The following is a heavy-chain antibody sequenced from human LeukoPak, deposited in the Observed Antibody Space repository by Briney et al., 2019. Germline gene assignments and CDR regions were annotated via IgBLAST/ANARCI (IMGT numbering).Heavy chain of an antibody. J-gene: IGHJ4*02. CDR3: ARGSLNYFDY. Sequence: GGSLRLSCAASGFTFSKFTMNWVRQAPGKGLEWVSSISSRSGYIYYADSVKGRFTISRDNAKNSLYLQMNSLRAEDTAVYYCARGSLNYFDYWGQGTLVTVSS. CDR2: ISSRSGYI. V-gene: IGHV3-21*01. D-gene: IGHD6-6*01. CDR1: GFTFSKFT.